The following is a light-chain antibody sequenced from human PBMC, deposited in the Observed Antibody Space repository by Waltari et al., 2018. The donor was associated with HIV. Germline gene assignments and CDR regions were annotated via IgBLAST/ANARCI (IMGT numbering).Light chain of an antibody. Sequence: DIVMTQSPALLSVSPGERVTLSCRASLGGGSNLAWYQQRVGQAPRLLLYGAATRAAEIPVRFSGSGSGTDFTLTIDSLQSEDFATYYCQQYNIRPRGNTFGQGTKLQIK. J-gene: IGKJ2*01. CDR3: QQYNIRPRGNT. V-gene: IGKV3-15*01. CDR1: LGGGSN. CDR2: GAA.